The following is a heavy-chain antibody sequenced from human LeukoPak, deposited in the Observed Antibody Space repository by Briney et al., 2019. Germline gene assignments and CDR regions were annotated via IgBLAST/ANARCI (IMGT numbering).Heavy chain of an antibody. CDR2: ISSSGSTM. D-gene: IGHD2-15*01. Sequence: GGSLRLSCAASGFIFSDYYMSWIRQAPGKGLEWVSYISSSGSTMYYTDSVKGRFTISRDNAKDSLYLQMNSLRAEDTAVYYCAKDRTGQGWVYYMDVWGTGTTVTVSS. V-gene: IGHV3-11*01. CDR3: AKDRTGQGWVYYMDV. CDR1: GFIFSDYY. J-gene: IGHJ6*03.